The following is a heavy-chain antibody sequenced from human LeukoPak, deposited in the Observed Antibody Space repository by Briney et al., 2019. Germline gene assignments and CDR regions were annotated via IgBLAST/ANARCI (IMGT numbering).Heavy chain of an antibody. D-gene: IGHD5-12*01. Sequence: SETLSLTCTVSGGSISSGSYYWSWIRQPAGKGLEWIGRIYTSGSTNYNPSLKSRVTISVDTSKNQFSLKLSSVTAADTALYYCASDLSGYSGYAPGGPYYYMDFWGKGTTVTVSS. CDR2: IYTSGST. CDR1: GGSISSGSYY. CDR3: ASDLSGYSGYAPGGPYYYMDF. V-gene: IGHV4-61*02. J-gene: IGHJ6*03.